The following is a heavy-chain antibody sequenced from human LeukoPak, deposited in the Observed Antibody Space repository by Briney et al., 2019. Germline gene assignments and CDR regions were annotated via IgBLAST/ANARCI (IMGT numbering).Heavy chain of an antibody. J-gene: IGHJ3*02. CDR3: ARVPPTVGSSDI. Sequence: GALRLSCAASGFTFNSYWMSWVRQAPGKGLEWVANIKQDGSEKYFVDSVKGRFTISRDNAKNSLYLQMNSLRAEDTAVYYCARVPPTVGSSDIWGQGTMVTVSS. CDR2: IKQDGSEK. D-gene: IGHD5/OR15-5a*01. CDR1: GFTFNSYW. V-gene: IGHV3-7*01.